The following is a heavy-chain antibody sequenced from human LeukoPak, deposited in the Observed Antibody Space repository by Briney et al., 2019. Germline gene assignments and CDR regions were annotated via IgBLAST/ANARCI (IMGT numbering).Heavy chain of an antibody. CDR2: IYYSGST. J-gene: IGHJ4*02. CDR3: ARQTLPYCGGDWYSFDY. V-gene: IGHV4-59*08. D-gene: IGHD2-21*02. CDR1: GGSISSYY. Sequence: SETLPLTCTVSGGSISSYYRSWIRQPPGKGLEWIVYIYYSGSTNYNPSLKSRVTISVDTSKNQFSLKLSAVTAADTPVYNCARQTLPYCGGDWYSFDYWGQGTLVTVSS.